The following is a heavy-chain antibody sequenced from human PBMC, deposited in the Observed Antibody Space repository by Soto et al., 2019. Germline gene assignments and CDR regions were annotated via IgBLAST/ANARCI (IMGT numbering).Heavy chain of an antibody. J-gene: IGHJ4*02. CDR3: ARGGGFCGGDCYKGGIDY. D-gene: IGHD2-21*02. Sequence: GGSLRLSCAASGFTFRPYTIHWGRQTPGKGLEWVAVISYDGSTEYNPDSVKGRFTISRDNPKNTVYLQMNSLRPEDTAIYYCARGGGFCGGDCYKGGIDYWGQGTLVTVSS. CDR1: GFTFRPYT. V-gene: IGHV3-30-3*01. CDR2: ISYDGSTE.